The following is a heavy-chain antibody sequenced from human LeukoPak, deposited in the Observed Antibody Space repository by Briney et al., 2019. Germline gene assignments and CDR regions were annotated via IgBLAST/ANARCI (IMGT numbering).Heavy chain of an antibody. J-gene: IGHJ6*03. CDR2: IVVGSGNT. V-gene: IGHV1-58*02. CDR1: GFTFTSSA. Sequence: GASVKVSCKASGFTFTSSAMQWVRQARGQRLEWIGWIVVGSGNTNYAQKFQERVTITRDMSTSTAYMELSSLRSEDTAVYYCAAGPTLVTGGGYYYYMDVWGKGTTVTVSS. CDR3: AAGPTLVTGGGYYYYMDV. D-gene: IGHD1-14*01.